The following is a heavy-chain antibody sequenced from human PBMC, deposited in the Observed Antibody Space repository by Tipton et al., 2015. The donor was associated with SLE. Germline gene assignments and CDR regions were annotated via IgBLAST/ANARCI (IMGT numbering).Heavy chain of an antibody. CDR3: AREGQQLAFDY. CDR2: IYYSGST. CDR1: GDSISSHY. D-gene: IGHD6-13*01. Sequence: TLSLTCTVSGDSISSHYWSWIRQPPGKGLEWIGYIYYSGSTNYNPSLKSRVTISVDTSKNQFSLKLSSVTAADTAVYYCAREGQQLAFDYWGQGTLVTVSS. J-gene: IGHJ4*02. V-gene: IGHV4-59*11.